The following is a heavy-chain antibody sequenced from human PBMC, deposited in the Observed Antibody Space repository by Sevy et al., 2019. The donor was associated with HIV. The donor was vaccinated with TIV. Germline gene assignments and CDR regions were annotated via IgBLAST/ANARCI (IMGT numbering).Heavy chain of an antibody. CDR2: IYSNGNA. Sequence: SETLSLTCTVSGVSISTHSWSWIRQPPGKGLEYIGYIYSNGNANYNPSFQSRVTISGDTSMNQLSLKLTSVTAADTAVYYCARDMDNFYGMDVWGQGTTVTVSS. V-gene: IGHV4-59*11. CDR3: ARDMDNFYGMDV. J-gene: IGHJ6*02. CDR1: GVSISTHS. D-gene: IGHD3-10*01.